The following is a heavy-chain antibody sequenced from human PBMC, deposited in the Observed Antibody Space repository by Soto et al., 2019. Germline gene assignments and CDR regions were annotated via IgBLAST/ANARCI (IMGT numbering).Heavy chain of an antibody. D-gene: IGHD3-10*01. Sequence: SETLSLTCTVSGGSISSGDYYWSWIRQPPGKGLEWIGYIYYSGSTYYNPSLKSRVTISVDTSKNQFSLKLSSVTAADTAVYYCARQGEVWFGDHVYYYGMDVWGQGTTVTVSS. CDR3: ARQGEVWFGDHVYYYGMDV. J-gene: IGHJ6*02. CDR2: IYYSGST. CDR1: GGSISSGDYY. V-gene: IGHV4-30-4*01.